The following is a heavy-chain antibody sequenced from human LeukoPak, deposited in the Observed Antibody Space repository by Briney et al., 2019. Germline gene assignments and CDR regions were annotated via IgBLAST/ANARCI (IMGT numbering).Heavy chain of an antibody. J-gene: IGHJ6*02. Sequence: GASVKVSCKASGYTFTSYGISWVRQAPGQGLEWMGWISAYNGNTNYAQKLQGRVTMTTDTSTSTAYMELRSLRSDDTAVYYCARDLYCSSTSCYADYYYYGMDVWGQGTTVTVSS. CDR2: ISAYNGNT. CDR1: GYTFTSYG. D-gene: IGHD2-2*01. V-gene: IGHV1-18*01. CDR3: ARDLYCSSTSCYADYYYYGMDV.